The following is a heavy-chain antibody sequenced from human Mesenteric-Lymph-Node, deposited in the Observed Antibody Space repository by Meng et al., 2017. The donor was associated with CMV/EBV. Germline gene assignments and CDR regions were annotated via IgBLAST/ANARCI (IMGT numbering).Heavy chain of an antibody. CDR2: ISYDGNNR. V-gene: IGHV3-30*19. CDR1: GFIFSSYG. D-gene: IGHD3/OR15-3a*01. CDR3: TYSLDRYSFFDY. J-gene: IGHJ4*02. Sequence: GGSLRLSCAASGFIFSSYGMHWVRQAPGKGLEWVTVISYDGNNRYYADSVKGRFTVSRDNSKNTVDLQMKSLRADDTAVYYCTYSLDRYSFFDYWGQGTLVTVSS.